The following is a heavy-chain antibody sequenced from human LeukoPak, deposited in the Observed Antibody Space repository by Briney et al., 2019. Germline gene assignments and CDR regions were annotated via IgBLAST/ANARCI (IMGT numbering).Heavy chain of an antibody. CDR3: AKDDGGGYYDFWSGYDAFDI. CDR1: GFTFSSYA. Sequence: GGSLRLSCAASGFTFSSYAMSWVRQAPGKGLEWVSAISGSGGSTYYADSVKGRFTISRDNSKNTLYLQMNSLRAEDTAVYYCAKDDGGGYYDFWSGYDAFDIWGQGTMVTVSS. CDR2: ISGSGGST. V-gene: IGHV3-23*01. D-gene: IGHD3-3*01. J-gene: IGHJ3*02.